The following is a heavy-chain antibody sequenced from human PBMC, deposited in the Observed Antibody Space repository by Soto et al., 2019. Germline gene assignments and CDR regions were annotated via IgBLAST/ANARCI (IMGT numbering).Heavy chain of an antibody. V-gene: IGHV1-3*01. D-gene: IGHD3-22*01. CDR3: ERGSGYYYRHAY. Sequence: ASVKVSCKASGYTFTSYAMHWVRQAPGQRLEWMGWINAGNGNTKYSQKFQGRVTITRDTSASTAYMELSSLRSEDTAVYYCERGSGYYYRHAYRGQGTLVTVSS. CDR1: GYTFTSYA. J-gene: IGHJ4*02. CDR2: INAGNGNT.